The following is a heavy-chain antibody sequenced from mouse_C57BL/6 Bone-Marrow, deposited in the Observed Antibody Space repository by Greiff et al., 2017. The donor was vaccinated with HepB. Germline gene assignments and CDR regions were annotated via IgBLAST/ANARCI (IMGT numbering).Heavy chain of an antibody. V-gene: IGHV1-59*01. CDR2: IDPSDSYT. D-gene: IGHD1-1*01. J-gene: IGHJ2*01. CDR3: ARDYYGSSVDY. Sequence: VQLQQSGAELVRPGTSVKLSCKASGYTFTSYWMHWVKQRPGQGLEWIGVIDPSDSYTNYNQKFKGKATLTVDTSSSTAYMQLSSLTSEDSAVYYCARDYYGSSVDYWGQGTTLTVSS. CDR1: GYTFTSYW.